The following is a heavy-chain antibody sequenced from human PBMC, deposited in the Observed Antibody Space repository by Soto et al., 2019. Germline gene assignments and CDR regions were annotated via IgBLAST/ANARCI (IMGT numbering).Heavy chain of an antibody. J-gene: IGHJ6*02. D-gene: IGHD6-13*01. V-gene: IGHV5-51*01. Sequence: GESLKLSCKGSEYSFTSYWIGWVRQMPGKGLEWMGIIYPGDSDTRYSPSFQGQVTISADKSISTAYLQWSSLKASDTAMYYCARRAAPYPNYYYYYGMDVWGQGTTVTVSS. CDR3: ARRAAPYPNYYYYYGMDV. CDR2: IYPGDSDT. CDR1: EYSFTSYW.